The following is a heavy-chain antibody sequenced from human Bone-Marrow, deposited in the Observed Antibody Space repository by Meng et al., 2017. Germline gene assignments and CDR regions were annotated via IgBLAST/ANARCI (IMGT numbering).Heavy chain of an antibody. D-gene: IGHD4/OR15-4a*01. CDR3: TTILYGAYYYYYYGMDV. Sequence: GESLKISCAASGFTFSSYWMSWVRQAPGKGLEWVGRIKSKTDGGTTDYAAPVKGRFTISRDDSKNTLYLQMNSLKTEDTAVYYCTTILYGAYYYYYYGMDVWGQGTTVTVSS. CDR1: GFTFSSYW. CDR2: IKSKTDGGTT. V-gene: IGHV3-15*01. J-gene: IGHJ6*02.